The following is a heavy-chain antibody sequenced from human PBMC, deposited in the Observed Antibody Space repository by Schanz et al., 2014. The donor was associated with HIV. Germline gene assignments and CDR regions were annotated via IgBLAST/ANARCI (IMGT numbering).Heavy chain of an antibody. CDR1: GFNFNNYA. J-gene: IGHJ6*02. Sequence: VQLLESGGGLEQPGGSLRLSCAASGFNFNNYAMTWVRQAPGKGLEWVAVISYDGTKKHYADSVKGRFTISRDNSKNSLYLQMNSLRTEDTALYYCAKQHDSYDNSGYPSTVEYYGMDVWGQGTTVTVSS. CDR2: ISYDGTKK. V-gene: IGHV3-30*18. CDR3: AKQHDSYDNSGYPSTVEYYGMDV. D-gene: IGHD3-22*01.